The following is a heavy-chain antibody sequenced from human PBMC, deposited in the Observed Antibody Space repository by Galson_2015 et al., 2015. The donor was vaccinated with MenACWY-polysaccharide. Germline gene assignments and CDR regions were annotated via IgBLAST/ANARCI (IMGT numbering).Heavy chain of an antibody. CDR2: MFHSGGG. CDR3: AGIPATETSFGWFDP. Sequence: TLSLTCAVSGVSISSGSHHWSWFRQYPGKSLEWIAYMFHSGGGNYNPSLRSRVTISLDKSRNQFSLNLSSVTAADTAVYFCAGIPATETSFGWFDPWGQGTTVTVSP. CDR1: GVSISSGSHH. V-gene: IGHV4-31*11. D-gene: IGHD4-17*01. J-gene: IGHJ5*02.